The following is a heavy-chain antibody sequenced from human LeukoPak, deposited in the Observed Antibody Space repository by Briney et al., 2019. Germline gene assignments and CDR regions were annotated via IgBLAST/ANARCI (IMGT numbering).Heavy chain of an antibody. Sequence: GGSLRLSCAASGFTFSSYDMNWVRQAPGKGLEWVSSISSSGTYIYFADSVKGRFTISRDNAKNSLYLQMNSLRAEDTALYYCAREQSYSEEIVVVNPPFDYWGQGTLVTVSS. J-gene: IGHJ4*02. CDR2: ISSSGTYI. D-gene: IGHD2-21*01. V-gene: IGHV3-21*01. CDR3: AREQSYSEEIVVVNPPFDY. CDR1: GFTFSSYD.